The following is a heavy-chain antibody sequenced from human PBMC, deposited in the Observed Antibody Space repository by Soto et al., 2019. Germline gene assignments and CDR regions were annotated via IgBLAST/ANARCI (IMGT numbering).Heavy chain of an antibody. CDR2: INPKTGGT. D-gene: IGHD3-22*01. V-gene: IGHV1-2*02. J-gene: IGHJ4*02. CDR1: GYTFTDYY. Sequence: ASVKVSCKASGYTFTDYYMHWVRQAPGQGLEWMGWINPKTGGTNYVQKFQGRVTMTRDTSITTAYMELSRLRSDDTAVYYCARDSRAPGVYDSSGYRGATTTVRFDYWGQGTLVTVSS. CDR3: ARDSRAPGVYDSSGYRGATTTVRFDY.